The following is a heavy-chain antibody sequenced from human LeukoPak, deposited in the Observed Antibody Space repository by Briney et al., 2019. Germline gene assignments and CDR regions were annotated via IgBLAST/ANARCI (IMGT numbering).Heavy chain of an antibody. CDR1: GFTFSSYW. CDR3: ARQLGDAFDI. J-gene: IGHJ3*02. Sequence: GGSLRLSCAASGFTFSSYWMNWARQAPGKGLEWVASINHNGNVNYYVDSVKGRFTISRDNAKNSLYLQMNSLRAEDTAVYYCARQLGDAFDIWGQGTMVTVSS. CDR2: INHNGNVN. V-gene: IGHV3-7*01. D-gene: IGHD1-1*01.